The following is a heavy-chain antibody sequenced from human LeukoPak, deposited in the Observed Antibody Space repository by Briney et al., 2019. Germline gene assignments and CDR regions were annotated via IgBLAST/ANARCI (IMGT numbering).Heavy chain of an antibody. CDR3: ARRCLRYFDWLKLSYFDY. CDR2: INHSGST. J-gene: IGHJ4*02. V-gene: IGHV4-34*01. CDR1: GGSFSGYY. D-gene: IGHD3-9*01. Sequence: PSETLSLTCAVYGGSFSGYYWSWIRQPPGKGLEWIGEINHSGSTNYNPSLKSRVTISVDTSKNQFSLKLSSVTAADTAVYYCARRCLRYFDWLKLSYFDYWGQGTLVTVSS.